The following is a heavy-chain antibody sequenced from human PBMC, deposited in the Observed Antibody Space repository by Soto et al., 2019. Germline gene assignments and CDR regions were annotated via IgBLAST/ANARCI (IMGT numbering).Heavy chain of an antibody. CDR2: IKQDGSEK. J-gene: IGHJ6*02. D-gene: IGHD1-7*01. CDR1: GSTFSSYW. CDR3: ARVPGTTIDYYYYGMDV. V-gene: IGHV3-7*01. Sequence: GGSLRLSCAASGSTFSSYWMSWVRQAPGKGLEWVANIKQDGSEKYYVDSVKGRFTISRDNAKNSLYLQMNSLRAEDTAVYYCARVPGTTIDYYYYGMDVWGQGTTVTVSS.